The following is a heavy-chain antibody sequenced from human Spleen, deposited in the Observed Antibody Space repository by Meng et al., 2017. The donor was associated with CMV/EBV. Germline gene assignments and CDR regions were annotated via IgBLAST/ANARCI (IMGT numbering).Heavy chain of an antibody. CDR1: GGSISSGSYY. CDR3: ARGHAHNWFDP. J-gene: IGHJ5*02. CDR2: IYTSGST. Sequence: TCTVSGGSISSGSYYWSWIRQPAGKGLEWIGRIYTSGSTNYNPSLKSRVTISVDTSKNQFSLKLSSVTAADTAVYYCARGHAHNWFDPWGQGTLVTVSS. V-gene: IGHV4-61*02.